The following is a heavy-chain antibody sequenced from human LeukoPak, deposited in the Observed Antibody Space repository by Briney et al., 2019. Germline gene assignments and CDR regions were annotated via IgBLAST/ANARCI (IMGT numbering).Heavy chain of an antibody. CDR2: INPNSGGT. V-gene: IGHV1-2*02. J-gene: IGHJ6*03. D-gene: IGHD4-11*01. CDR3: AREFRAGVTTLNYYYYMDV. Sequence: ASVKVSCKTSGYTFTGYYMHWVRQAPGQGLECMGWINPNSGGTNYAQKFQGRVTMTRDTSISTAYMELSSLRSDDTAVYYCAREFRAGVTTLNYYYYMDVWGKGTTVTVSS. CDR1: GYTFTGYY.